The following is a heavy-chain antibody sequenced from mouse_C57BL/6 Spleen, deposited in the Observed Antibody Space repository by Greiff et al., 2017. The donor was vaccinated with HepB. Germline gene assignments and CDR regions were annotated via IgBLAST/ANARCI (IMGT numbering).Heavy chain of an antibody. J-gene: IGHJ4*01. D-gene: IGHD1-1*01. Sequence: VHLVESGAELVRPGTSVKMSCKASGYTFTNYWIGWAKQRPGHGLEWIGDIYPGGGYTNYNEKFKGKATLTADKSSSTAYMQFSSLTSEDSAIYYCARGGSSTRYYAMDYWGQGTSVTVSS. CDR2: IYPGGGYT. V-gene: IGHV1-63*01. CDR3: ARGGSSTRYYAMDY. CDR1: GYTFTNYW.